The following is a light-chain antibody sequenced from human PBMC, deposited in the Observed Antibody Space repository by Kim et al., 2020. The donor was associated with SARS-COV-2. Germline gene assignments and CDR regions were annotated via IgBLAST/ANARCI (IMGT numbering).Light chain of an antibody. Sequence: ASVGDRVTITCRASQGIRNDLTWYQQKTGKGPKRLISAASSLQSGVPSRFSGTGSGTEFTLTISSLQSEDIATYYCLQHHDYPLTFGGGTKVDIK. CDR2: AAS. CDR3: LQHHDYPLT. J-gene: IGKJ4*01. CDR1: QGIRND. V-gene: IGKV1-17*01.